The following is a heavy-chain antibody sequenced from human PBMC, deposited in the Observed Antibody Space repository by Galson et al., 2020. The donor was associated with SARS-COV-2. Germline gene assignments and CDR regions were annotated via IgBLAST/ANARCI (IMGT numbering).Heavy chain of an antibody. V-gene: IGHV3-49*03. D-gene: IGHD3-3*01. CDR2: IRSKAHGGTT. CDR3: TRDDFWSGCYRY. J-gene: IGHJ4*02. CDR1: AFTLGDYA. Sequence: GGSLRLSCTASAFTLGDYAMSWFRPAPGKGLERVGFIRSKAHGGTTEYAASVKGRFTISRDDSKSIAYLQMNSLKTEDTAVYYCTRDDFWSGCYRYWGQGILVTVSS.